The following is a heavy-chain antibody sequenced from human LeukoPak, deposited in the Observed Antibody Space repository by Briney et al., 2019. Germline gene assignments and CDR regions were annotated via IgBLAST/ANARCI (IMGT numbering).Heavy chain of an antibody. CDR1: GYTLTELS. J-gene: IGHJ6*04. CDR2: FDPEDGET. CDR3: ATDRRYCSSTSCPRWDV. D-gene: IGHD2-2*01. V-gene: IGHV1-24*01. Sequence: GASVKVSCKVSGYTLTELSMHWVRQAPRKGLEWMGGFDPEDGETIYAQKFQGRVTMTEDTSTDTAYMELSSLRSEDTAVYYCATDRRYCSSTSCPRWDVWGKGTTVTVSS.